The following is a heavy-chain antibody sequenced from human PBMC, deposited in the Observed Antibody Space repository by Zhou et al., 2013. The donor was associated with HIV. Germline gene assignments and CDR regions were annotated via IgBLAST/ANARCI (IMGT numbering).Heavy chain of an antibody. CDR1: GGSFSGYY. Sequence: QVQLQQWGAGLLKPSETLSLTCAVYGGSFSGYYWSWIRQPPGKGLEWIGEINHSGSTNYNPSLKSRVTISVDTSKNQFSLKLSSVTAADTAVYYCARRVYYYDSSGYRGMDVWGQGTTVTVSS. J-gene: IGHJ6*02. CDR2: INHSGST. CDR3: ARRVYYYDSSGYRGMDV. V-gene: IGHV4-34*01. D-gene: IGHD3-22*01.